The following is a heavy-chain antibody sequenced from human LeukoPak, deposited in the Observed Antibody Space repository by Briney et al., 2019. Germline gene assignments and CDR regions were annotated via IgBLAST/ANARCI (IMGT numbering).Heavy chain of an antibody. V-gene: IGHV1-46*01. CDR2: INPSGGST. D-gene: IGHD3-10*01. J-gene: IGHJ4*02. Sequence: GASVKVSCKASGCTFSSYPMNWLRQAPGQGLEWMGIINPSGGSTSYAQKFQGRVTMTRDMSTSTVYMELSSLRSEDTAVYYCARGYSSSPTMVRGVTVYYFDYWGQGTLVTVSS. CDR3: ARGYSSSPTMVRGVTVYYFDY. CDR1: GCTFSSYP.